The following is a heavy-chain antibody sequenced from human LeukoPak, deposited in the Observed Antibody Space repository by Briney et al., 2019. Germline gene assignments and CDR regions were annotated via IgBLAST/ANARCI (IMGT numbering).Heavy chain of an antibody. CDR1: GFTFDDYG. CDR2: INWNGGST. D-gene: IGHD5-12*01. Sequence: GGSLRLSCAASGFTFDDYGMSWVRQAPGKGLEWVSGINWNGGSTGYADSVKGRFTISRDNAKNSLYLQMNSLRAEDTALYYCARGGDIVEAAHFDYWGQGTLVTVSS. J-gene: IGHJ4*02. V-gene: IGHV3-20*04. CDR3: ARGGDIVEAAHFDY.